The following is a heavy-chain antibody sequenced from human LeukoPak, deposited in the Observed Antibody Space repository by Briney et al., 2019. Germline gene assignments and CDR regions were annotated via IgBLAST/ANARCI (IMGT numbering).Heavy chain of an antibody. Sequence: GGSLRLSCAASGFTFSSYGMHWVGQAPGKGLEWVAFIRYDGSNKYYADSVKGRFTISRDNSKNTLYLQMNSLRAEDTAVYYCAKNDYDSSGFDYWGQGTLVTVSS. J-gene: IGHJ4*02. CDR3: AKNDYDSSGFDY. D-gene: IGHD3-22*01. CDR2: IRYDGSNK. V-gene: IGHV3-30*02. CDR1: GFTFSSYG.